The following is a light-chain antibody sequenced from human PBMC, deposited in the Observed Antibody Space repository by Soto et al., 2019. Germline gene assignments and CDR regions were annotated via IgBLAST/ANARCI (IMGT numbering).Light chain of an antibody. CDR3: QQYNNWPPYT. Sequence: EIVMTQSPATLSVSPGERATLSCRASQGVSSNLAWYQQKPGQAPRLLIYGASTRATGIPARFSGSRSGTEFTLTISSLQSEDFAVYYCQQYNNWPPYTFGQGTKVEIK. V-gene: IGKV3-15*01. CDR2: GAS. J-gene: IGKJ2*01. CDR1: QGVSSN.